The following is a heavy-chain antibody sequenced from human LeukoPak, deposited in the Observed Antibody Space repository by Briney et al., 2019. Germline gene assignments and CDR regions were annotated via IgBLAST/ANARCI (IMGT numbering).Heavy chain of an antibody. J-gene: IGHJ4*02. D-gene: IGHD3-10*01. Sequence: QPGGSLRLSCAASGFTFSSYGMHWVRQAPGKGLEWVAVISYDGSNKYYADSVKGRFTISRDNSKNTLYLQMNSLRAEDTAVYYCAKTGRRWFGEFPDYWGQGTLVTVSS. CDR2: ISYDGSNK. CDR3: AKTGRRWFGEFPDY. CDR1: GFTFSSYG. V-gene: IGHV3-30*18.